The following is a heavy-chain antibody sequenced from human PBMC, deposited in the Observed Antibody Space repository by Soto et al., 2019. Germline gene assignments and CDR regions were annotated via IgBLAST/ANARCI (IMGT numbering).Heavy chain of an antibody. Sequence: QVQLVESGGGVVQPGTSLRLSCEASGFTFTSNAMHWVRQAPGKGLEWVALISYDGDNKYYADSVKGRFNISRDNSKNTLYLQMNSLRGDDTAVYYCAREPREDDDSSGFDYWGHGTLVTVSS. CDR1: GFTFTSNA. CDR2: ISYDGDNK. J-gene: IGHJ4*01. V-gene: IGHV3-30-3*01. CDR3: AREPREDDDSSGFDY. D-gene: IGHD3-22*01.